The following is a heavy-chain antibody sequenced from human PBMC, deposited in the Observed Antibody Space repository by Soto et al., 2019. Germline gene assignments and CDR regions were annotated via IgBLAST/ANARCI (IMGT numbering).Heavy chain of an antibody. Sequence: GGSLRLSCAASGFTFSSYWMSWVRQAPGKGLEWVANIKQDGSEKYYVDSVKGRFTISRDNAKNSLYLQMNSLRAEDTAVYYCARDSGRYCSSTSCYAGGWFDPWGQGTLVTVSS. CDR3: ARDSGRYCSSTSCYAGGWFDP. CDR1: GFTFSSYW. D-gene: IGHD2-2*01. J-gene: IGHJ5*02. V-gene: IGHV3-7*01. CDR2: IKQDGSEK.